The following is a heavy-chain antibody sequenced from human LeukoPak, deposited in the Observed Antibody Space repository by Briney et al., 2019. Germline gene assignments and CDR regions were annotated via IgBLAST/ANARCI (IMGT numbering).Heavy chain of an antibody. CDR1: GFNFINFG. CDR2: TSAYNGHT. D-gene: IGHD2-21*02. J-gene: IGHJ4*02. V-gene: IGHV1-18*01. CDR3: ARENGDYAVNYFDL. Sequence: ASVKVSCKASGFNFINFGITWVRQAPGQGLEWMGWTSAYNGHTNYAQNFQGRVTMTADTSTNTAYMELRSLRSDDTAVYYCARENGDYAVNYFDLWGQGTLVTVSS.